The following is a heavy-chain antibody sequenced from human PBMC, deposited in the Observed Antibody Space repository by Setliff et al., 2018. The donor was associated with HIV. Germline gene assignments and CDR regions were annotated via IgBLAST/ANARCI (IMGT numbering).Heavy chain of an antibody. D-gene: IGHD2-15*01. Sequence: GASVKVSCKASGYTFTSYGISWVRQAPGQGLEWMGWINPNSGGTNYAQKFQGRVTMTRITSISTAYMELSSLRSEDTAVYYCVVPAAVGAPDAFDIWGQGTKVTV. CDR3: VVPAAVGAPDAFDI. J-gene: IGHJ3*02. V-gene: IGHV1-8*02. CDR1: GYTFTSYG. CDR2: INPNSGGT.